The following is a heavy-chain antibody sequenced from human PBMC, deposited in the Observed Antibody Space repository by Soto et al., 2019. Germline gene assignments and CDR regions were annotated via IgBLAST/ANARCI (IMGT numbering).Heavy chain of an antibody. V-gene: IGHV3-30*18. D-gene: IGHD1-1*01. J-gene: IGHJ4*02. Sequence: GGSLRLSCAASGFTFSNYAMHWVRQAPGKGLEWVALTSYDGNNEYYTDSVKGRFTTSRDNSKNTLFLQMNSPRPEDTAVYYCAKDKGVFNWATSYFDYWGQGALVTVSS. CDR1: GFTFSNYA. CDR2: TSYDGNNE. CDR3: AKDKGVFNWATSYFDY.